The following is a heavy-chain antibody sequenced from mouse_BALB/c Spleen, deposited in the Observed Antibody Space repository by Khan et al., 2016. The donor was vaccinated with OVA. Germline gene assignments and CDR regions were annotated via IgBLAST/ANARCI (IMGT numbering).Heavy chain of an antibody. CDR2: INPNNGDS. D-gene: IGHD2-1*01. V-gene: IGHV1S81*02. CDR1: GYTFTSYY. J-gene: IGHJ3*01. Sequence: QVQLQQPGAELVKPGTSVKISCKASGYTFTSYYMYWVKQRPGQGLEWIGGINPNNGDSNFNEKLKSKATLTVDKSSSTAYMQLGILTSEDSAVYYGARSGYGNPFAYWGQGTLVTVSA. CDR3: ARSGYGNPFAY.